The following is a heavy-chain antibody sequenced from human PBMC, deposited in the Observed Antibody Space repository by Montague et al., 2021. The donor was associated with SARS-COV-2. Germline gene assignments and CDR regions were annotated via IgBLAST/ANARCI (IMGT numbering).Heavy chain of an antibody. J-gene: IGHJ6*02. D-gene: IGHD3-10*01. CDR2: IWYDGSNQ. V-gene: IGHV3-33*08. CDR3: AREYSAPRWFGEYNRYGMDV. CDR1: GFTFSSYD. Sequence: SLRLSCAASGFTFSSYDMHWVRQAPGKGLEWVAVIWYDGSNQYYXDSXQGRFTISRDNSKNTLYLQMNSLRAEDTAVYYCAREYSAPRWFGEYNRYGMDVWGQGTTVTVSS.